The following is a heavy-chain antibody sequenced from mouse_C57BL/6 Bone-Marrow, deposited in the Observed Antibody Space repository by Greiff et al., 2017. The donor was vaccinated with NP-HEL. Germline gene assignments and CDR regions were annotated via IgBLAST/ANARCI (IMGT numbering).Heavy chain of an antibody. CDR3: ARRGLLYYYFDY. CDR1: GYTFTSYG. CDR2: IYPRSGNT. Sequence: LQESGAELARPGASVKLSCKASGYTFTSYGISWVKQRTGQGLEWIGEIYPRSGNTYYNEKFKGKATLTADKSSSTAYMELRSLTSEDSAVYFCARRGLLYYYFDYWGQGTTLTVSS. D-gene: IGHD1-1*02. J-gene: IGHJ2*01. V-gene: IGHV1-81*01.